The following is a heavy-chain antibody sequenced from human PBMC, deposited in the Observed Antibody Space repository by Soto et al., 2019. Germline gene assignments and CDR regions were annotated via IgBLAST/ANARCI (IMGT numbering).Heavy chain of an antibody. CDR3: ARVVGALGHWFDP. Sequence: QVQLVQSGAEVKKPGASVKVSCKASGYNFNSYTISWVRQAPGQGLEWMGRISAYNGNTNYAQKLQGRVTMTTDTSTSTAFMELRSLRSDDTAVYLCARVVGALGHWFDPWGQGTLVTGSS. CDR2: ISAYNGNT. D-gene: IGHD1-26*01. V-gene: IGHV1-18*01. J-gene: IGHJ5*02. CDR1: GYNFNSYT.